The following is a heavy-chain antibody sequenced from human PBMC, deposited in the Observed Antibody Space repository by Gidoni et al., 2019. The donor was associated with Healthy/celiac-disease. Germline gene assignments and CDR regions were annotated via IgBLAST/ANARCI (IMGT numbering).Heavy chain of an antibody. V-gene: IGHV1-2*02. J-gene: IGHJ5*02. CDR3: ARDRFGAPARRSRPGGYYNGWFDP. CDR1: GYTFNGHY. D-gene: IGHD3-9*01. CDR2: INPNSGGT. Sequence: QVQLVQSGAEVKKPGAAVKVSCKASGYTFNGHYMHGVRQAPGKGLEWMGWINPNSGGTNYAQKFQGRVTRTRDTSISTAYMELSRLISDDTAVYYCARDRFGAPARRSRPGGYYNGWFDPWGQGTLVTVSS.